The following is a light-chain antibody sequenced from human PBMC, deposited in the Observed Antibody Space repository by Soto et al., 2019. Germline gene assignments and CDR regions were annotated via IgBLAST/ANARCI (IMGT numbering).Light chain of an antibody. CDR1: QSGSSSF. Sequence: EIVLTQSPGSLSLSPGEGATLSCRATQSGSSSFFAWYQQKPGQAPSLLIYGASRRATGVPDRFSGSGSGTNSTLSISRREPEDYAGDYGQQYESSVTFGQGTRVEIK. J-gene: IGKJ1*01. CDR3: QQYESSVT. CDR2: GAS. V-gene: IGKV3-20*01.